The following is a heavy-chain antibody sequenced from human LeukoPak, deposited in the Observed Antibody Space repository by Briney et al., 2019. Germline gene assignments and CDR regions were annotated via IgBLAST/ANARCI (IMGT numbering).Heavy chain of an antibody. CDR2: ISSSRRTI. CDR3: ARRGIAAAQWFDP. J-gene: IGHJ5*02. CDR1: GFTFSSYN. V-gene: IGHV3-48*01. D-gene: IGHD6-13*01. Sequence: GGSLRLSCAASGFTFSSYNINWVRQAPGKGLEWVSYISSSRRTISYADSVKGRFTISRDNAKNSLYLQMNSLRAEDTAVYYCARRGIAAAQWFDPWGQGTLVTVSS.